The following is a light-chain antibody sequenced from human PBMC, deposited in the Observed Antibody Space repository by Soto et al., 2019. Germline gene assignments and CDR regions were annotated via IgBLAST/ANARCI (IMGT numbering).Light chain of an antibody. CDR3: AAWDGSLNAVL. J-gene: IGLJ2*01. CDR1: SSNIGTNT. V-gene: IGLV1-44*01. CDR2: TND. Sequence: QSVLTQPPSASGTPGQRVTISCSGSSSNIGTNTVNWYRQLPGTAPTLLIYTNDQRPSGVPDRFSGSKSGTSASLAINGLQFEDEADYYCAAWDGSLNAVLFGGGTKLTVL.